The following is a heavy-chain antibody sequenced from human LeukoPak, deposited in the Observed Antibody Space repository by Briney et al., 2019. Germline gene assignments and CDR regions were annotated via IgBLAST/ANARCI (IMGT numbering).Heavy chain of an antibody. V-gene: IGHV3-74*01. Sequence: GGSLRLSCAASGFTFSSDWMHWVRQAPGQGLVWVSRIISGGSSTSYAESVKGRFSISRDNATNTVYLQMNSLRAKDTAVYLCARDLSYSASGTYYAAWFDPWGQGTLVTVSS. J-gene: IGHJ5*02. CDR2: IISGGSST. D-gene: IGHD3-10*01. CDR1: GFTFSSDW. CDR3: ARDLSYSASGTYYAAWFDP.